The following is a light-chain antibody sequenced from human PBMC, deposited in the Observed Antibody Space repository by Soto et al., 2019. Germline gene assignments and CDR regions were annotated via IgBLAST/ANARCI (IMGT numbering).Light chain of an antibody. J-gene: IGKJ1*01. V-gene: IGKV3-20*01. CDR1: QSVSNNY. CDR3: QQYGSLSWT. CDR2: GAS. Sequence: EIVLTQSPGTLSLSQGERATLSCRASQSVSNNYLAWYQQKPGQAPRLLIYGASSRATGIPDRFSGSGSGTDFTLTISRLEPEDFAVYYCQQYGSLSWTFGQGTKVDIK.